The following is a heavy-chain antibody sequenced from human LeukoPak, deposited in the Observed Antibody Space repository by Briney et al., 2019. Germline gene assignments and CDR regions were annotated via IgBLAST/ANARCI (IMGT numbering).Heavy chain of an antibody. Sequence: SETLSLTCTVSGGSISSYYWSWVRQPPGKELEWIGYIFYSGSTNYNPSLKSRVTISVDTSKNQFSLKLSSVTAADTAVYYCARSVDTSSYYYYYMDVWGKGTTVTVSS. D-gene: IGHD2-2*01. V-gene: IGHV4-59*12. J-gene: IGHJ6*03. CDR3: ARSVDTSSYYYYYMDV. CDR1: GGSISSYY. CDR2: IFYSGST.